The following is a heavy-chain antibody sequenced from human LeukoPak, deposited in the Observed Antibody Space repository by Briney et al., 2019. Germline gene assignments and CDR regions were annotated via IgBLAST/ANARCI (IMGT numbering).Heavy chain of an antibody. J-gene: IGHJ4*02. CDR1: GFTFSSYA. V-gene: IGHV3-23*01. D-gene: IGHD3-10*01. Sequence: AVGSLRLSCAVSGFTFSSYAMSWVRQAPGKGLEWVSSVSGSGGSTYYADSVKGRFTISRDNSKNTLYLQMNSLRAEDTAVYYCASSFFGSGTYPYYFDYWGQGTLVTVSS. CDR3: ASSFFGSGTYPYYFDY. CDR2: VSGSGGST.